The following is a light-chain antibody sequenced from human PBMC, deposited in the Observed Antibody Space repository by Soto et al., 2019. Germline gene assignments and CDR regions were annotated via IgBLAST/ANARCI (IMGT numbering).Light chain of an antibody. CDR2: GAS. J-gene: IGKJ1*01. CDR1: QSVSSSY. CDR3: QQYGSSRT. V-gene: IGKV3-20*01. Sequence: EIVLTQSPGTLSLSPGERASLSCRASQSVSSSYLAWYQQKPGQAPRLLIYGASSRATGIPDRFSGSGSATDFTLTISRLEPEDFAVYYCQQYGSSRTFGQGTNVDIK.